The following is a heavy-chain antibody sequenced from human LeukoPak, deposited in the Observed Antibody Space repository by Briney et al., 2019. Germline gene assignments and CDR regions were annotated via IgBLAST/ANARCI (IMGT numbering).Heavy chain of an antibody. Sequence: SETLSLTCTVSGGSISSYYWGWIRQPAGKGLEWIGRFYSTENTIYNPSLKSRVTMSGDTPKNQLSLKLNPVTVADTAIYYCARVIVATWDDDWFDPWGQGILVTVSS. J-gene: IGHJ5*02. D-gene: IGHD1-1*01. V-gene: IGHV4-4*07. CDR3: ARVIVATWDDDWFDP. CDR2: FYSTENT. CDR1: GGSISSYY.